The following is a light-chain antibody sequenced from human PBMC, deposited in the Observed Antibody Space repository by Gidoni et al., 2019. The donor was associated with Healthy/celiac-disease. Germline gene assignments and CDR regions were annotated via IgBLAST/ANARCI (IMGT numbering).Light chain of an antibody. CDR2: DAS. CDR1: QSVSSSY. J-gene: IGKJ2*01. Sequence: EIVLTQSPGTLSLSPGERATISCRASQSVSSSYLAWYQQKPGQAPRLLIYDASSRATGIPDRFSGSGSGTDFTLTISRLEPEDFAVYYCQQYGSSPRYTFGQGTKLEIK. V-gene: IGKV3-20*01. CDR3: QQYGSSPRYT.